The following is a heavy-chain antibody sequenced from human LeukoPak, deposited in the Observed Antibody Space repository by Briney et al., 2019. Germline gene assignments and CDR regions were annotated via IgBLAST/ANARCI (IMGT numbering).Heavy chain of an antibody. CDR1: GGSISSGGYS. D-gene: IGHD3-10*01. CDR3: ARGGHYGSGSYNFDY. CDR2: IYHSGST. J-gene: IGHJ4*02. V-gene: IGHV4-30-2*01. Sequence: SGTLSLTCAVSGGSISSGGYSWSWIRQPPGKGLEWIGYIYHSGSTYYNPSLKSRVTISVDRSKNQFSLKLSSVTAADTAVYYCARGGHYGSGSYNFDYWGQGTLVTVSS.